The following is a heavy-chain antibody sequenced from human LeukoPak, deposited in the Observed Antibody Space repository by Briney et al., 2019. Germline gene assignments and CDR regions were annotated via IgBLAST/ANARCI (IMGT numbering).Heavy chain of an antibody. D-gene: IGHD6-6*01. CDR2: INPNSGGT. CDR1: GYTFTGYY. J-gene: IGHJ2*01. V-gene: IGHV1-2*02. CDR3: AGPLKSIAARYFDL. Sequence: GASVKVSCKASGYTFTGYYMHWGRQAPGQGHEWMGWINPNSGGTNYAQKFQGRVTITADKSTSTAYMELSSLRSEDTAVYYCAGPLKSIAARYFDLWGRGTLVTVSS.